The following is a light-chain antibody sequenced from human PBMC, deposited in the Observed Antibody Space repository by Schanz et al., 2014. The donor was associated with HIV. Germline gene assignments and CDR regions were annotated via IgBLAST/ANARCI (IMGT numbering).Light chain of an antibody. V-gene: IGKV1-39*01. CDR3: QKYSTVPPT. J-gene: IGKJ1*01. CDR2: AAS. Sequence: DIQMTQSPSSLSASVGDRVTITCRAGQNIGSYLNWYQQKPGKAPNLLIYAASTLHTGVPSRFSGSGSGTEFTLTISSLQPEDVATYYCQKYSTVPPTFGQGTKVEIK. CDR1: QNIGSY.